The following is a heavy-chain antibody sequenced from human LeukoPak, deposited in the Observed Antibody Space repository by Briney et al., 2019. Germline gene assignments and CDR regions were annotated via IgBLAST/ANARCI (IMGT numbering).Heavy chain of an antibody. J-gene: IGHJ4*02. D-gene: IGHD2-21*02. CDR3: ARDLVVVTGISDY. V-gene: IGHV3-30*02. Sequence: GGSLRLSCAASGFIFSSYGMHWVRQAPGKGLEWAAFIRYDGSNKYYADSVKGRFTISRDNSKNTLYLQMNSLRAEDTAVYYCARDLVVVTGISDYWGQGTLVTVS. CDR2: IRYDGSNK. CDR1: GFIFSSYG.